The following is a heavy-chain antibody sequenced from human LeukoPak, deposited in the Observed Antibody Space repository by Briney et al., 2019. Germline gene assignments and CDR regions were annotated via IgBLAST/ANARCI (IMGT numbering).Heavy chain of an antibody. CDR3: ARDRGEYSGYVIDAFDI. D-gene: IGHD5-12*01. V-gene: IGHV4-59*12. CDR1: GGSISSYY. Sequence: SETLSLTCTVSGGSISSYYWSWIRQPPGKGLEWIGYIYYSGSTNYNPSLKSRVTISVDTSKNQFSLKLSSVTAADTAVYYCARDRGEYSGYVIDAFDIWGQGTMVTVSS. CDR2: IYYSGST. J-gene: IGHJ3*02.